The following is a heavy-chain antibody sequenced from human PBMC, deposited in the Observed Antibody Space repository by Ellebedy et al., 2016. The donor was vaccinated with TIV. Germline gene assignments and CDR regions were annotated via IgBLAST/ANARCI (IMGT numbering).Heavy chain of an antibody. J-gene: IGHJ4*02. CDR2: ISYDGSNK. Sequence: GESLKISCAASGFTFSGYGMHWVRQAPGKGLEWVAAISYDGSNKYYADSVKGRFTISRDNSKNTLYLQMNSLRAEDTAVYYCARSGWYSYYFDYWGQGTLVTVSS. D-gene: IGHD6-19*01. CDR1: GFTFSGYG. V-gene: IGHV3-30*03. CDR3: ARSGWYSYYFDY.